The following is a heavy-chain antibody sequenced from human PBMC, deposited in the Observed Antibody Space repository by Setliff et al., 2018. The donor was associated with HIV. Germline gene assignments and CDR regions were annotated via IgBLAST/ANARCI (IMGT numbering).Heavy chain of an antibody. V-gene: IGHV3-74*01. CDR3: ARIATTMTPNDF. CDR2: VNNDGSAT. D-gene: IGHD4-4*01. J-gene: IGHJ4*02. CDR1: GFTFSTYW. Sequence: PGGSLRLSCAASGFTFSTYWMHWVRQAPGKGLVWVSRVNNDGSATNYADSVKGRFTISRDNAKNTVFLQMNSLRAEDTALYYCARIATTMTPNDFWGQGTLVTVS.